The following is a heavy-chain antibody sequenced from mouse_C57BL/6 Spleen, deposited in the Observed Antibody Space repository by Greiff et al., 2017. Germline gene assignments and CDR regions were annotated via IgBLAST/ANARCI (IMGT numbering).Heavy chain of an antibody. CDR2: IYPGDGDT. Sequence: VQLQQSGAELVKPGASVKISCKASGYAFSSYWMNWVKQRPGKGLEWIGQIYPGDGDTNYNGKFKGKATLTADKSSSTAYMQLSSLTSEDSAVYFCARSSDYDGYAMDYWGQGTSVTVSS. CDR1: GYAFSSYW. CDR3: ARSSDYDGYAMDY. D-gene: IGHD2-4*01. J-gene: IGHJ4*01. V-gene: IGHV1-80*01.